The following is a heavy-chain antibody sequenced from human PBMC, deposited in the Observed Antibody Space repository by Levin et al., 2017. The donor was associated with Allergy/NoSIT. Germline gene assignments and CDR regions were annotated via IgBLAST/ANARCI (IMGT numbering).Heavy chain of an antibody. Sequence: GESLKISCAASGFSISSYAMHWVRQAPGKGLEWVAVISNDGSNEYYADSVKGRFSISRDNSKNTLYLQMNSLRAEDTAMYYCARVELYSSGWAFDYWGQGTLVTVSS. CDR3: ARVELYSSGWAFDY. J-gene: IGHJ4*02. CDR1: GFSISSYA. V-gene: IGHV3-30-3*01. D-gene: IGHD6-19*01. CDR2: ISNDGSNE.